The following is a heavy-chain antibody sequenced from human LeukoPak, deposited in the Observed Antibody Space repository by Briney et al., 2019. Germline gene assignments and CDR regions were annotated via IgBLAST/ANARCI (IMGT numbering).Heavy chain of an antibody. J-gene: IGHJ6*02. CDR2: ISAYNGNT. CDR3: ARDDAAGTGSYYYYYGMDV. Sequence: ASVKVSCRASGYTFTSYGISWVRQAPGRGLEWMGWISAYNGNTNYAQKLQGRVTMTTDTSTSTAYMELRSLRSDDTAVYYCARDDAAGTGSYYYYYGMDVWGQGTTVTVSS. D-gene: IGHD6-13*01. CDR1: GYTFTSYG. V-gene: IGHV1-18*01.